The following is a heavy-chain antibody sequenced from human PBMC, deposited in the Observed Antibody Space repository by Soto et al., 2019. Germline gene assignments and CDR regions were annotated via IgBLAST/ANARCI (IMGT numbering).Heavy chain of an antibody. V-gene: IGHV1-46*01. CDR3: AGVVVVPAARPGHYYYGMDV. D-gene: IGHD2-2*01. Sequence: ASVKVSCKASGYTFTSYYMHWVRQAPGQGLEWMGMINPSVGRASYAQKFQGRVTITADKSTSTAYMELSSLRSEDTAVYYCAGVVVVPAARPGHYYYGMDVWGQGTTVTVSS. CDR2: INPSVGRA. CDR1: GYTFTSYY. J-gene: IGHJ6*02.